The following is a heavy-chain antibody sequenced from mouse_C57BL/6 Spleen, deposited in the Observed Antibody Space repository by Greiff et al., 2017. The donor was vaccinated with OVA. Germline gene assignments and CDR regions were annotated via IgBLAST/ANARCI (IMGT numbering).Heavy chain of an antibody. CDR3: ARKGDYGYAMDY. J-gene: IGHJ4*01. CDR1: GYTFTDYY. D-gene: IGHD2-4*01. V-gene: IGHV1-26*01. Sequence: EVQLQQSGPELVKPGASVKISCKASGYTFTDYYMNWVKQSHGTSLEWIGDINPNNGGTSYNQKFQGKATLTVDKSSSKAYMELRSLTSEDSAVDYCARKGDYGYAMDYWGKGTSGNVAA. CDR2: INPNNGGT.